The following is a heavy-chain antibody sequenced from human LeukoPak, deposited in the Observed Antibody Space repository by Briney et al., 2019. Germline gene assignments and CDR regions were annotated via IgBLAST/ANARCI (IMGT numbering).Heavy chain of an antibody. CDR1: PFTIRDYW. CDR3: VRGAYYAAY. CDR2: IKQDGSEK. V-gene: IGHV3-7*01. J-gene: IGHJ4*02. D-gene: IGHD2/OR15-2a*01. Sequence: SGGSLRLSRAASPFTIRDYWMSWVRQTPGQGLEWVANIKQDGSEKYYVGSVKGRFSISRDNVKNALYLQMNSLRVEDTGVYYCVRGAYYAAYWGQGTLVTVSS.